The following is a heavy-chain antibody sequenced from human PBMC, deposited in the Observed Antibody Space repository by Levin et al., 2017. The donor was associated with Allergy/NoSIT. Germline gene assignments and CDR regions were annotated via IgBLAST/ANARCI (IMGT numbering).Heavy chain of an antibody. Sequence: GESLKISCKASGFSLSNFGLTWVRQAPGQGLEWMGWISPYNGDTKYAQKLQGRVTMTTDTSTSTAHMELRSLRFDDTAVYYCAREMVDTAADTFDLWGQGTMVTVSS. CDR2: ISPYNGDT. J-gene: IGHJ3*01. CDR3: AREMVDTAADTFDL. D-gene: IGHD5-18*01. V-gene: IGHV1-18*01. CDR1: GFSLSNFG.